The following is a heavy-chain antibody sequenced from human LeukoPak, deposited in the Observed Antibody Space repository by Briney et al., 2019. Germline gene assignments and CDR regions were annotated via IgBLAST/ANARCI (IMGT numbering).Heavy chain of an antibody. V-gene: IGHV3-23*01. D-gene: IGHD2-21*01. CDR2: ISGSGGST. J-gene: IGHJ3*02. Sequence: PGGSLRPPCAASGFTFSNNALSWVRQAPGKGLEWVSVISGSGGSTYYADSVKGRFTISRDNSKNTLYLQMDSLRAGDTAVYYCARGRLRVIDAFDIWGQGTMVTVSS. CDR3: ARGRLRVIDAFDI. CDR1: GFTFSNNA.